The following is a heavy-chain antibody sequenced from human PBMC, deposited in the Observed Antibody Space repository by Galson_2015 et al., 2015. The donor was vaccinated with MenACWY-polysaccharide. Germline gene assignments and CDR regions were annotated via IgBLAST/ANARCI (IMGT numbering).Heavy chain of an antibody. CDR3: ARDNRPLGVVPVINWVDP. J-gene: IGHJ5*02. V-gene: IGHV1-18*01. CDR2: ITTYNGDT. Sequence: SVKVSCKASGFTFTDYGINWVRQAPGQGLEWMGNITTYNGDTNYAQKFQGRVTMTADTSTNTAYMELTNLKSDDTAVYYCARDNRPLGVVPVINWVDPWGQGTLVTVSS. D-gene: IGHD2-21*01. CDR1: GFTFTDYG.